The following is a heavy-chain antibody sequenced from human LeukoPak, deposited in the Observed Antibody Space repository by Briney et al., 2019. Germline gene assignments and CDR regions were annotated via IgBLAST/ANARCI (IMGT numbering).Heavy chain of an antibody. J-gene: IGHJ4*02. Sequence: PGGSLRLSCAGYGFNFRAYTMNWVRQAPGQGLQWVSGIYGSGEGQTFYADSVRGRFTISRGDSRNLVFLHMDSLRVEDTALYYCAKDVKSDGVWDVDHWGRGTLVTVSS. CDR2: IYGSGEGQT. D-gene: IGHD4-17*01. CDR1: GFNFRAYT. CDR3: AKDVKSDGVWDVDH. V-gene: IGHV3-23*01.